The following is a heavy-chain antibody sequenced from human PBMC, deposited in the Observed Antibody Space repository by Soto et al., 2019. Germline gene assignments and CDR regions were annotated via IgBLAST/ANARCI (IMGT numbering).Heavy chain of an antibody. CDR1: GFTFSSHW. D-gene: IGHD6-13*01. CDR2: ISTDGSST. J-gene: IGHJ4*02. V-gene: IGHV3-74*01. Sequence: PGGSLRLSCGASGFTFSSHWMHWVRQAPGMGLVWVSRISTDGSSTSYADSVKGRFTISRGNAKNTLYLQMNSLRAEDTAVYYCVRDLYSGFAYWGQGTLVTVSS. CDR3: VRDLYSGFAY.